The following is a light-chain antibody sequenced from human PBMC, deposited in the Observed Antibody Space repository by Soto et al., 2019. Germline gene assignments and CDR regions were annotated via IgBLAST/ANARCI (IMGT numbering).Light chain of an antibody. Sequence: VMTQAPATLSVSPGERATLSCRASQTINNNVAWYQLKDGQAPRLLIFGASTRAAGIPARFSGSGSGTEFTLTISSLQSEDFAVYYCQQYSNWPLTFGGGTKVDIK. CDR3: QQYSNWPLT. CDR1: QTINNN. V-gene: IGKV3-15*01. J-gene: IGKJ4*01. CDR2: GAS.